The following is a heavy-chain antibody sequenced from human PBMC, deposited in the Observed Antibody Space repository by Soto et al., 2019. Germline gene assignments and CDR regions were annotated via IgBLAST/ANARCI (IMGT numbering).Heavy chain of an antibody. Sequence: SETLSLTFTVSGGSISSGDYYWSWIRQPPGKGLEWIGYIYYSGSTYYNPSLKSRVTISVDTSKNQFSLKLSSVTAADTAVYYCARDGRGWFDPWGQGTLVTVSS. J-gene: IGHJ5*02. V-gene: IGHV4-30-4*01. CDR1: GGSISSGDYY. CDR2: IYYSGST. D-gene: IGHD3-10*01. CDR3: ARDGRGWFDP.